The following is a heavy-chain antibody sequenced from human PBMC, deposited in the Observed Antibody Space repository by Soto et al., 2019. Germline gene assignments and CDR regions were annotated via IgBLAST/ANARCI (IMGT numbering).Heavy chain of an antibody. V-gene: IGHV1-8*01. CDR2: MNPNSGNT. CDR3: ARADLWFGDGPFDY. J-gene: IGHJ4*02. D-gene: IGHD3-10*01. CDR1: GYTFTSYD. Sequence: ASVKVSCKASGYTFTSYDINWVRQATGQGLEWMGWMNPNSGNTGYAQKFQGRVTMTRNTSISTAYMELSSLRSEDTAVYYCARADLWFGDGPFDYWGQGTLVTVSS.